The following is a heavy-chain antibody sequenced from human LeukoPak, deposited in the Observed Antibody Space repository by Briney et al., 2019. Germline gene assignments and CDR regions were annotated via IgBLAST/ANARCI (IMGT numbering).Heavy chain of an antibody. CDR1: GGSFSGYY. J-gene: IGHJ4*02. CDR2: INHSGST. CDR3: ARGLTGTFDY. Sequence: PSETLSLTCAVYGGSFSGYYWSWIRQPPGKGLEWIGEINHSGSTNYNPSLKSRVTISVDRSKNQFSLKLSSVTAADTAVYYCARGLTGTFDYWGQGTLVTVSS. V-gene: IGHV4-34*01. D-gene: IGHD1-1*01.